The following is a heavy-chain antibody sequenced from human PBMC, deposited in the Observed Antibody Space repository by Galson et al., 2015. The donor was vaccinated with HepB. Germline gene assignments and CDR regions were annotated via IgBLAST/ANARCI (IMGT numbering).Heavy chain of an antibody. D-gene: IGHD2-2*01. J-gene: IGHJ6*03. CDR1: GYTFTSYA. V-gene: IGHV7-4-1*02. CDR2: INTNTGNP. Sequence: SVKVSCKASGYTFTSYAMNWVRQAPGQGLEWMRWINTNTGNPTYAQGFTGRFVFSLDTSVSTAYLQISSLKAEDTAVYYCARARKYQLLFGGENPDYYYMDVWGKGTTVTVSS. CDR3: ARARKYQLLFGGENPDYYYMDV.